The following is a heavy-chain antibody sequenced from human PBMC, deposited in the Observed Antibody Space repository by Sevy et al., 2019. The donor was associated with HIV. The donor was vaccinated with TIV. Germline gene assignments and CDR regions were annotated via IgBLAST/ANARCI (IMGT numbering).Heavy chain of an antibody. D-gene: IGHD1-7*01. V-gene: IGHV4-39*01. CDR1: DGSISSSSYY. CDR2: IYYSGST. J-gene: IGHJ4*02. CDR3: ARRNYWNYADY. Sequence: SETLSLTCTVSDGSISSSSYYWGWIRQPPGKGLEWIGSIYYSGSTYYNPSLKSRVTISVDTSKNQFSLKLSSVTAADTAVYYCARRNYWNYADYWGQGTLVTVSS.